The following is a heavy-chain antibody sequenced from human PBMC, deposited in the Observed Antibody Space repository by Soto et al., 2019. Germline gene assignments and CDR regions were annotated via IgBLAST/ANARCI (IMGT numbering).Heavy chain of an antibody. V-gene: IGHV3-30*18. D-gene: IGHD6-19*01. CDR1: GFTFSSYG. CDR2: ISYDGSNK. J-gene: IGHJ4*02. Sequence: VGSLRLSCAASGFTFSSYGMHWVRQAPGKGLEWVAVISYDGSNKYYADSVKGRFTISRDNSKNTLYLQMNSLRAEDTAVYYCAKDGQWPGPDYWGQGTLVTVSS. CDR3: AKDGQWPGPDY.